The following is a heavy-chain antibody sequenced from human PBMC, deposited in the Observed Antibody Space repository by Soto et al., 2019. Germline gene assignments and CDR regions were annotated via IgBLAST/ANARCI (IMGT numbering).Heavy chain of an antibody. CDR1: GYSFTDYH. CDR2: INPKSGGT. Sequence: GASVKVSCKASGYSFTDYHIHWVRQAPGQGLEWLGRINPKSGGTSTAQKFQGRVTMTRDTSISTAYMELSRLRSDDTAVYYCARDLKSSGWSVVDYYGMDVWGQGTTVTVSS. J-gene: IGHJ6*02. CDR3: ARDLKSSGWSVVDYYGMDV. V-gene: IGHV1-2*06. D-gene: IGHD6-19*01.